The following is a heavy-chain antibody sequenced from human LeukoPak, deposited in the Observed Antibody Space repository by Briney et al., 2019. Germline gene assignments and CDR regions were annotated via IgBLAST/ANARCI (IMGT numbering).Heavy chain of an antibody. V-gene: IGHV3-23*01. J-gene: IGHJ4*02. Sequence: GGSLRLSCAASGFTFSSYAMSWVRQAPGKGLEWVSAISGSGGSTYYADSVKGRFTISRDNSKNTLYLQMNSLRAEDTAVYYCAKVPGRQLPPNLYYFDYWGQGTLVTVSS. CDR1: GFTFSSYA. CDR2: ISGSGGST. D-gene: IGHD6-6*01. CDR3: AKVPGRQLPPNLYYFDY.